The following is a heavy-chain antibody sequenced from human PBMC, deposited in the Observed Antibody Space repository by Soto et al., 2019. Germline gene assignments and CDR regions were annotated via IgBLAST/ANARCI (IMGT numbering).Heavy chain of an antibody. Sequence: SETLSLTCAVYGGSFSGYYWSWIRQPPGKGLEWIGEINHSGSTNYNPSLKSRVTISVDTSKNQFSLKLSSVTAADTAVYYCARGPLRVGATKRLHRVYWGQGTLVTVSS. CDR1: GGSFSGYY. CDR2: INHSGST. CDR3: ARGPLRVGATKRLHRVY. J-gene: IGHJ4*02. D-gene: IGHD1-26*01. V-gene: IGHV4-34*01.